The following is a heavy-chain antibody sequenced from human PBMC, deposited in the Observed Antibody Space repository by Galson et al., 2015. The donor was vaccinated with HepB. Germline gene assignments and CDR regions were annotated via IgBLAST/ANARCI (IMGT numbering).Heavy chain of an antibody. CDR3: AREFQGYGMDV. V-gene: IGHV3-11*01. J-gene: IGHJ6*02. CDR1: GFTFGDYY. Sequence: SLRLSCAGSGFTFGDYYMSWIRQAPGKGLEWVSYISTTGGTRYYADSVKGRFTISRDNAENSLHLQMNSLRAEDTAVYYCAREFQGYGMDVWGQGTTVTVS. D-gene: IGHD2-21*01. CDR2: ISTTGGTR.